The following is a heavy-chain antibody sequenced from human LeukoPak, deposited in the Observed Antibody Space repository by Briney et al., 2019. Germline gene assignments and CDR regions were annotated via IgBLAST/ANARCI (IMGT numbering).Heavy chain of an antibody. Sequence: SETLSLTCAVSGGSISSSNWWSWVRQPPGKGLEWIGEIYHSGSTNYNPSLKSRVTISVDKSKNQFSLKLSSVTAADTAVYYCARVGIKTYYDFWSGYYTDNWFDPWGQGTLVTVSS. D-gene: IGHD3-3*01. CDR2: IYHSGST. V-gene: IGHV4-4*02. J-gene: IGHJ5*02. CDR1: GGSISSSNW. CDR3: ARVGIKTYYDFWSGYYTDNWFDP.